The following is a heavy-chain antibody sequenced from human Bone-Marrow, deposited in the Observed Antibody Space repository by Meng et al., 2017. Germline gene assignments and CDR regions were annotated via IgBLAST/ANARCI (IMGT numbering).Heavy chain of an antibody. J-gene: IGHJ4*02. Sequence: QLQLQESGSGLVKPSQTLSLTYAVSGGSISSGGYSWSWIRQPPGKGLEWIGYIYHSGSTYYNPSLKSRVTISVDRSKNQFSLKLSSVTAADTAVYYCARGGEWELLNFDYWGQGTLVTVSS. CDR1: GGSISSGGYS. V-gene: IGHV4-30-2*01. D-gene: IGHD1-26*01. CDR3: ARGGEWELLNFDY. CDR2: IYHSGST.